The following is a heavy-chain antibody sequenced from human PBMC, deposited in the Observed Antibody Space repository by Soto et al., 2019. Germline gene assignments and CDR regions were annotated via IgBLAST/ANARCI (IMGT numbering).Heavy chain of an antibody. D-gene: IGHD3-22*01. V-gene: IGHV1-69*13. CDR2: NIPIFGST. CDR3: ARAVRRDYDISGYGTLHFDY. Sequence: SVKVSCKASGGTFSNYALSWVRQAPGQGLEWMGGNIPIFGSTNYAQKFQGRVTITADESTSTAYMELSSLRSEDTAVYYCARAVRRDYDISGYGTLHFDYWGQGTLVTVSS. J-gene: IGHJ4*02. CDR1: GGTFSNYA.